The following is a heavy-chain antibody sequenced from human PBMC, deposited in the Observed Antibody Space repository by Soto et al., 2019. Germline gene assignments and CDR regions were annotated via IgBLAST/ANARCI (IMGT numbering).Heavy chain of an antibody. CDR3: ARVGPPADP. CDR1: GGTFSSHT. V-gene: IGHV1-69*08. CDR2: IIPALGTT. J-gene: IGHJ5*02. Sequence: SVKVSCKASGGTFSSHTFSWVRQAPGQGLEWMGRIIPALGTTTYSQKFQGRVTITGDTSASTAYMELNSLRSEDTAVYYCARVGPPADPWGQGTLVTVSS.